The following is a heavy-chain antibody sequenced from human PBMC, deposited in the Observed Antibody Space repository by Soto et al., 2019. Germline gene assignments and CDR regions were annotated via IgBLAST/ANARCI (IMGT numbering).Heavy chain of an antibody. D-gene: IGHD4-17*01. V-gene: IGHV1-69*12. J-gene: IGHJ6*02. Sequence: QVQLVQSGAEVKKPGSSVKVSCKTSGDTFTNYAFSWVRQAPGQGLEWVGGIIPIFGTTNYAQKFQGRVTITADESTGTAYMELSNLRSEDTAVYYCARHTYGDDSHYGMDVWGQGTTVTVSS. CDR1: GDTFTNYA. CDR2: IIPIFGTT. CDR3: ARHTYGDDSHYGMDV.